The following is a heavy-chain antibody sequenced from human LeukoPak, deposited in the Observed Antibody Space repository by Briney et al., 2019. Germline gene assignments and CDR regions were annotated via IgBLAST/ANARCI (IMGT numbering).Heavy chain of an antibody. V-gene: IGHV3-30*01. D-gene: IGHD3-3*01. Sequence: VAVISYDGRYQFYADSVEGRFTISRDNSKNTLYLQMDSLRAEDTAVYYCARDRAWNYFDYWGQGTLVTVSS. CDR2: ISYDGRYQ. J-gene: IGHJ4*02. CDR3: ARDRAWNYFDY.